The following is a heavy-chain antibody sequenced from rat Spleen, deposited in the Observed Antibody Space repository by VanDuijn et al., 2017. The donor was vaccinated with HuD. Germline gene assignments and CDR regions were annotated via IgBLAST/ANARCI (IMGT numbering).Heavy chain of an antibody. V-gene: IGHV5-20*01. CDR1: GFTFINYD. Sequence: EVQLVESGGGLVQPGRSMKLSCAASGFTFINYDMAWVRQAPKRGLEWVAYISYDGGSTYYRDPVKGRFTISRDNAKSTLYLQMDSLRSEDTATYYGTTDSYWFAYWGQGTLVTVSS. CDR3: TTDSYWFAY. J-gene: IGHJ3*01. CDR2: ISYDGGST.